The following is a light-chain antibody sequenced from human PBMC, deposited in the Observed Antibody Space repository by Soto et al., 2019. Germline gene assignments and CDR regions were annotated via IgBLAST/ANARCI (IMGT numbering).Light chain of an antibody. Sequence: EIVLTQSPGTLSLSPGERATLSCRASKSVSSSYLAWYQQKPGQAPRLLIYGASSRATGIPDRFSGSGSGTDFTFTISRLEPEDLAVYYCQQYGSSPKTCGQGTKVEIK. V-gene: IGKV3-20*01. J-gene: IGKJ1*01. CDR1: KSVSSSY. CDR2: GAS. CDR3: QQYGSSPKT.